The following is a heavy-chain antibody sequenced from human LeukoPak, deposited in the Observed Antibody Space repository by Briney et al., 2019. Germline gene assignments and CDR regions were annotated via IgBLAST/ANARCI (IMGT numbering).Heavy chain of an antibody. CDR1: GYTFTSFD. J-gene: IGHJ6*02. D-gene: IGHD5-24*01. Sequence: GASVKVSCKASGYTFTSFDMYWVRQAPGQGLEWMGLINPGGSTNYAQKFQGRVTMTRDTSTSTVYMELSSLRSDDTAVYYCAREGKDGYNYGYYYGMDVWGQGTTVTVSS. V-gene: IGHV1-46*01. CDR2: INPGGST. CDR3: AREGKDGYNYGYYYGMDV.